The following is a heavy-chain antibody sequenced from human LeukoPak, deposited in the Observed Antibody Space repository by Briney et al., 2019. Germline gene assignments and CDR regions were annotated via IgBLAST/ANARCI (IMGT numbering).Heavy chain of an antibody. V-gene: IGHV4-59*01. CDR2: IYYSGST. Sequence: SETLSLTCTVSGGSISSYYWSWVRQPPGKGLEWIGYIYYSGSTNYNPSLKSRVTISVDTSKNQFSLKLRSVTAADTAVYYCARVTGYMIEDYFDYWGQGILVTVSS. CDR1: GGSISSYY. CDR3: ARVTGYMIEDYFDY. J-gene: IGHJ4*02. D-gene: IGHD3-9*01.